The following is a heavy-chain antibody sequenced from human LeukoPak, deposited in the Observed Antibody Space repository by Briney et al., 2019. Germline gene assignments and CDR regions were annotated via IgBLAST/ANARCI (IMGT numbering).Heavy chain of an antibody. CDR1: GYTFTSYD. CDR2: MNPNSGNT. Sequence: ASVKLSCKASGYTFTSYDINRVRQATGQGLEWMGWMNPNSGNTGYAQKFQGRVTMTRNTSISTAYMELSSLRSEDTAVYYCARGDWRWLQSDYWGQGTLVAVSS. J-gene: IGHJ4*02. V-gene: IGHV1-8*01. D-gene: IGHD5-24*01. CDR3: ARGDWRWLQSDY.